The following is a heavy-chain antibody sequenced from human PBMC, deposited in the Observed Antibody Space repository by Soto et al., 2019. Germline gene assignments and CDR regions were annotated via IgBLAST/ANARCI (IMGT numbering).Heavy chain of an antibody. CDR3: AHSDPLYSSSSYYFDY. D-gene: IGHD6-6*01. CDR2: IYWNDDK. J-gene: IGHJ4*02. V-gene: IGHV2-5*01. Sequence: GLDLEWLALIYWNDDKRYSPSLKSRLTITKDTSKNQVVLTMTNMDPVDTATYYCAHSDPLYSSSSYYFDYWGQGTLVTVSS.